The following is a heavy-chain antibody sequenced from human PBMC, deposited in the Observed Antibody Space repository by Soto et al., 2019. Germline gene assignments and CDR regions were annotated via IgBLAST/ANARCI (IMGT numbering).Heavy chain of an antibody. Sequence: LSLTCRVSGDSGGIAGFYWIWKRQAPGKGLEWIGRIYFTGSTDYNPSLKSRVMMSVDTSKKQFSLKLRSVTAADTAVYYCVRNGTKTLRDWFDPWGQGTLVTVSS. CDR3: VRNGTKTLRDWFDP. V-gene: IGHV4-61*08. D-gene: IGHD1-1*01. CDR2: IYFTGST. CDR1: GDSGGIAGFY. J-gene: IGHJ5*02.